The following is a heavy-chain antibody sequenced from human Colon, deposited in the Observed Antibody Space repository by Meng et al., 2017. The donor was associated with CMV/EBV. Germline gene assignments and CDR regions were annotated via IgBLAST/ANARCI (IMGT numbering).Heavy chain of an antibody. J-gene: IGHJ6*02. CDR2: ISSSDSETTI. CDR1: GFTLSSYE. Sequence: GSRKISGAASGFTLSSYEMSWVRQAPGKGLEWISYISSSDSETTIHYADFVKGRFTISRDNANNALFLQMNSLRAEDTGVYYCTRGGTIFAVRLNGMDVWGQGTTVTVSS. D-gene: IGHD3-3*01. V-gene: IGHV3-48*03. CDR3: TRGGTIFAVRLNGMDV.